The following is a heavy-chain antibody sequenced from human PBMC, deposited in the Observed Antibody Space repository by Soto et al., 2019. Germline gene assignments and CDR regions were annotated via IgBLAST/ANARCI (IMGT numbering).Heavy chain of an antibody. Sequence: EVQLVESGGGLVQPGGSLRLSCSASGFIFSESTIYWVRQVPGKGLEAISAVSTSGRSTYYADSVKDRFTISRDNSKNTLFLQMGSLRAEDTAIYDCVKQAHALDGVAFAYWGQGAQVTVAS. CDR3: VKQAHALDGVAFAY. V-gene: IGHV3-64D*06. D-gene: IGHD2-15*01. CDR2: VSTSGRST. CDR1: GFIFSEST. J-gene: IGHJ4*02.